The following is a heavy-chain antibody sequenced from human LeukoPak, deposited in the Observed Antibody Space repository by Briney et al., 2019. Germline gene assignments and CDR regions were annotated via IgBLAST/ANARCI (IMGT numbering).Heavy chain of an antibody. J-gene: IGHJ4*02. CDR3: ARDGAYCGGDCYPYFDY. CDR1: GYTFTSYG. Sequence: SVKVSCKASGYTFTSYGISWVRQAPGQGLEWMGRIIPILGIANYAQKFQGRVTITADKSTSTAYMELSSLRSEDTAVYYCARDGAYCGGDCYPYFDYWGQGTLVTVSS. D-gene: IGHD2-21*02. V-gene: IGHV1-69*04. CDR2: IIPILGIA.